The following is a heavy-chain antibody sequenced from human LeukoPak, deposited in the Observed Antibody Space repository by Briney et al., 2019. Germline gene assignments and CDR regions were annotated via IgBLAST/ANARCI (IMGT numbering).Heavy chain of an antibody. CDR2: IYTSGST. Sequence: PSETLSLTCTVSGGSISSYYWSWIRQPPGKGLEWIGYIYTSGSTNYNPSLKSRVTISVDTSKNQFSLKLSSVTAADTAVYYCARHRYDTRKYYCYYYMDVWGKGTTVTVSS. V-gene: IGHV4-4*09. D-gene: IGHD3-16*01. J-gene: IGHJ6*03. CDR3: ARHRYDTRKYYCYYYMDV. CDR1: GGSISSYY.